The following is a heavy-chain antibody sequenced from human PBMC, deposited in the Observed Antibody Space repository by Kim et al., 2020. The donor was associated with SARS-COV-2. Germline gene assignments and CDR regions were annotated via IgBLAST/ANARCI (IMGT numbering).Heavy chain of an antibody. V-gene: IGHV3-7*01. J-gene: IGHJ3*02. CDR1: GFTVSRYW. D-gene: IGHD3-16*01. Sequence: GGSLRLSCAASGFTVSRYWMSWVRQAPGKGLEWVAGIKQDASVISYVDSVRGRFTISRNTVKNSLSLQMDRLRAEDTALYFCARPYRGGSFDIWGQGRMVTVSS. CDR3: ARPYRGGSFDI. CDR2: IKQDASVI.